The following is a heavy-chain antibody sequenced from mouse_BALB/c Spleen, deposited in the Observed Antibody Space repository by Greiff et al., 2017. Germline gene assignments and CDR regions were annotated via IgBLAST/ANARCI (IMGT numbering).Heavy chain of an antibody. CDR3: ASDNGDGGMDY. CDR2: IRNKANGYTT. D-gene: IGHD3-3*01. Sequence: EVQRVESGGGLVQPGGSLRLSCATSGFTFTDYYMSWVRQPPGKALEWLGFIRNKANGYTTEYSASVKGRFTISRDNSQRILYLQMNTLRAEDSATNYYASDNGDGGMDYWGQGTSVTVSS. V-gene: IGHV7-3*02. J-gene: IGHJ4*01. CDR1: GFTFTDYY.